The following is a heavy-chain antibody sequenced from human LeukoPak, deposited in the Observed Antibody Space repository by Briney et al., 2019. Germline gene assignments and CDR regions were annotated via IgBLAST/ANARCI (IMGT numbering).Heavy chain of an antibody. D-gene: IGHD6-19*01. J-gene: IGHJ4*02. CDR3: ARPAPSGWYEYYFDY. CDR1: GYTFTGYY. CDR2: INPNSGGT. V-gene: IGHV1-2*02. Sequence: ASVTVSCKASGYTFTGYYMYWVRQAPGQGLEWMGWINPNSGGTNYAQKLQGRVTMTRDTSISTAYMELSRLRSEDKAVYYCARPAPSGWYEYYFDYWGQGTLVTVSS.